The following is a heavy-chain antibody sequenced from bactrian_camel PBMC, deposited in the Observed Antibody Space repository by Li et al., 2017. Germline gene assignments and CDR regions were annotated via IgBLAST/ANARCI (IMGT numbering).Heavy chain of an antibody. Sequence: DVQLVESGGGSVQAGGSLTLSCTASGYSVSSACMGWFRQAPGKEREGIVSLNRAGVSTYRTDSVKGRFAISRDNANNTVYLTMNNAQPEDTAMYYCAVVAYCRGESCCRLSELNRYSFWARGTQVTV. CDR3: AVVAYCRGESCCRLSELNRYSF. D-gene: IGHD2*01. J-gene: IGHJ6*01. V-gene: IGHV3S40*01. CDR1: GYSVSSAC. CDR2: LNRAGVST.